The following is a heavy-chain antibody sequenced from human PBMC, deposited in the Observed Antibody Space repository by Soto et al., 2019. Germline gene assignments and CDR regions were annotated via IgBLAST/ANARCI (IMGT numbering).Heavy chain of an antibody. Sequence: GGSLRLSCAASAFTFCHYVTISVRLAPGKGLEWVSIITGGDMHKTYADSVKGRFSISRDNSKNTLYLQIHSLRVDHTATYYCARPLVLSGSRPYYGLYGCGHETTVAVSS. CDR1: AFTFCHYV. D-gene: IGHD2-8*01. CDR3: ARPLVLSGSRPYYGLYG. V-gene: IGHV3-23*01. J-gene: IGHJ6*02. CDR2: ITGGDMHK.